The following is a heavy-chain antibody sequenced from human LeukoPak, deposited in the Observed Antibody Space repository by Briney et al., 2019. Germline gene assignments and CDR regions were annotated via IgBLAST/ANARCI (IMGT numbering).Heavy chain of an antibody. CDR3: ARGPYYYDSSGYYYGAFDI. CDR2: ISGSGGST. J-gene: IGHJ3*02. CDR1: GFTFSSYA. Sequence: GGSLRLSCAASGFTFSSYAMSWVRQAPGKGLEWVSAISGSGGSTYYADSVKGRFTISRDNSKNTLYLQMNSLRAEDTAVYYCARGPYYYDSSGYYYGAFDIWGQGTMVTVSS. D-gene: IGHD3-22*01. V-gene: IGHV3-23*01.